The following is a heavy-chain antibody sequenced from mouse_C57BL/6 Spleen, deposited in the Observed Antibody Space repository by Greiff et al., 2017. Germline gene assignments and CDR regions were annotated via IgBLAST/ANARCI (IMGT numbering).Heavy chain of an antibody. D-gene: IGHD1-1*01. Sequence: QVQLQPPWAELVRPGSSVKLSCKASGYPFTSYWMDLVKQRPGQGLEWIGNIYPSDSETHYNQKFKDKATLTVDKSSSTAYMQLSSLTSEDSAVYYCARRVYGSSPYFDYWGQGTTLTVSS. CDR3: ARRVYGSSPYFDY. CDR1: GYPFTSYW. J-gene: IGHJ2*01. V-gene: IGHV1-61*01. CDR2: IYPSDSET.